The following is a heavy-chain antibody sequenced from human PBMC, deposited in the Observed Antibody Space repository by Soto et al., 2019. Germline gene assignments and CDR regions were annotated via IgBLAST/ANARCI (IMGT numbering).Heavy chain of an antibody. V-gene: IGHV4-34*01. Sequence: SETLSLTCAAYGGSFSGNYWSWIRQPPGKGMEWIGEINHSGSTNYNPSLKSRVTISVDTSKNQFSLKLSSVTAADTAAYYSARGALRFLEWLLCGPDPGLDVWGQGNTVTVS. CDR1: GGSFSGNY. J-gene: IGHJ6*02. CDR2: INHSGST. CDR3: ARGALRFLEWLLCGPDPGLDV. D-gene: IGHD3-3*01.